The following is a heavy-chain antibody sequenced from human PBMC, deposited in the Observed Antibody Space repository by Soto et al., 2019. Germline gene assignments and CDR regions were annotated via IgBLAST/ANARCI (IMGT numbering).Heavy chain of an antibody. D-gene: IGHD3-22*01. CDR2: IWYDGSNK. CDR1: GFTFSSYG. CDR3: AREAGYYDSSGYSYYYYYGMDV. Sequence: VGSLRLSCAASGFTFSSYGMHWVRQAPGKGLEWVAVIWYDGSNKYYADSVKGPFTISRDNSKNTLYLQMNSLRAEDTAVYYCAREAGYYDSSGYSYYYYYGMDVWGQGTTVTVSS. V-gene: IGHV3-33*01. J-gene: IGHJ6*02.